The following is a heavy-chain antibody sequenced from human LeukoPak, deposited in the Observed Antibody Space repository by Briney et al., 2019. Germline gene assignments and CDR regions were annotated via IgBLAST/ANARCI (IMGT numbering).Heavy chain of an antibody. J-gene: IGHJ4*02. CDR3: ARDWYHAIDY. CDR2: ITSSSSYI. V-gene: IGHV3-21*01. D-gene: IGHD2-2*01. Sequence: PGGSLRLSCAASGFTFSSYSMNWVRQAPGKGLEWVSSITSSSSYIYYADSVKGRFTISRDNAKNTLYLQMNSLRAEDTAVYYCARDWYHAIDYWGQGTLVTVSS. CDR1: GFTFSSYS.